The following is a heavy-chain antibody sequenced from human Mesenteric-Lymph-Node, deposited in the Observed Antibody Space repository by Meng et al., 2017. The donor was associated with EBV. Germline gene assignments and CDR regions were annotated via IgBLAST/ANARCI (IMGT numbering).Heavy chain of an antibody. D-gene: IGHD6-13*01. CDR1: GLTFSVYG. V-gene: IGHV3-33*01. Sequence: SCATSGLTFSVYGIHWVCTVPGKWVEWVEGICYEGSNQYFVDSVKGRFNISRDNSKNTLYLKMNSMRAEDTAVYYCATEVNSWSLDYWGQGTLVTVSS. CDR3: ATEVNSWSLDY. CDR2: ICYEGSNQ. J-gene: IGHJ4*02.